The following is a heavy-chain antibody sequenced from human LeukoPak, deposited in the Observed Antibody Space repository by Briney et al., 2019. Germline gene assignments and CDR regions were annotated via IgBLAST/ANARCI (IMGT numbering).Heavy chain of an antibody. CDR2: IYPDDSDT. J-gene: IGHJ3*01. V-gene: IGHV5-51*01. CDR3: EATEFSRDWGEAFDR. CDR1: ESRFTSYW. D-gene: IGHD6-6*01. Sequence: GEYLKISCRASESRFTSYWSGGVRQMSGKGLEWMGTIYPDDSDTRYSPSFEGQISISAEKSTNTAYLHLTRPLYSCTGMYFCEATEFSRDWGEAFDRWGEGTMVTVS.